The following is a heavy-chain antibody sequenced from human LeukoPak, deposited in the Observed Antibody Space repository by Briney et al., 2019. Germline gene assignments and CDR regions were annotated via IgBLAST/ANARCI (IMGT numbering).Heavy chain of an antibody. CDR3: AKGPNFGSWRALDY. J-gene: IGHJ4*02. Sequence: PGGSLRLSCAASESTFGDYDMSWVRQTLGKGLEWVSSISGDGLGTWYADSVRGRFTISRDKPRNTLYLQLNSLRVDDTAVYYCAKGPNFGSWRALDYWGQGSLVTVSS. D-gene: IGHD3-10*01. CDR2: ISGDGLGT. CDR1: ESTFGDYD. V-gene: IGHV3-23*01.